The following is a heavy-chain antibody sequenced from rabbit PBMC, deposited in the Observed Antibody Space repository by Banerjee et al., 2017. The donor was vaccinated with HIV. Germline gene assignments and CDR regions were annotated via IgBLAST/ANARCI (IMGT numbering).Heavy chain of an antibody. CDR3: ARRDGGVGGYGLGAL. CDR2: IDVGNSGST. D-gene: IGHD1-1*01. V-gene: IGHV1S40*01. J-gene: IGHJ4*01. CDR1: GFSFSSGQD. Sequence: QSLEESGGDLVKPGASLTLTCTASGFSFSSGQDMCWVRQAPGKGLEWIACIDVGNSGSTYYASWAKGRITISKTSSTTVMLQMTSLTAADTAKYFCARRDGGVGGYGLGALWGPGTLVTVS.